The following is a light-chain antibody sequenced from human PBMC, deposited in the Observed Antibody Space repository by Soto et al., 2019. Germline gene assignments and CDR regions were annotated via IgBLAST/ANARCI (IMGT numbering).Light chain of an antibody. V-gene: IGKV3-11*01. CDR3: QHRSNWPST. J-gene: IGKJ4*01. CDR1: QSVSSY. CDR2: DAS. Sequence: EIVLTQSPATLSLSPGDRATLSCRASQSVSSYLAWYQQKPGQAPRLLIYDASNRATGIPPSFSGSGSWTDFTLTITSLEPEDLAVYYCQHRSNWPSTFGGGTKVEIK.